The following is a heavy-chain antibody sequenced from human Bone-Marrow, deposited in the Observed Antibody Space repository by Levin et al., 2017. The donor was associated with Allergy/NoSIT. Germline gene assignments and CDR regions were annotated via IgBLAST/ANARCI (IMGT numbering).Heavy chain of an antibody. V-gene: IGHV4-31*03. Sequence: SQTLSLTCTVSGGSISSAGYHWTWIRQSPGKGLEWIGYISYRGTTYYNPSLKSRLTMSLETSEQRFSLNLNSVTAADTAIYYCARLDGYYFDYWGQGTLVTVSS. CDR1: GGSISSAGYH. CDR2: ISYRGTT. CDR3: ARLDGYYFDY. J-gene: IGHJ4*02. D-gene: IGHD3-9*01.